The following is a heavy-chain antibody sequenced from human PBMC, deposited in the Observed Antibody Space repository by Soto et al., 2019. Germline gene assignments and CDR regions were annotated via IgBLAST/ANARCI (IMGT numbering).Heavy chain of an antibody. J-gene: IGHJ6*04. V-gene: IGHV3-23*01. CDR3: AKRVELDV. D-gene: IGHD1-26*01. CDR2: IGDSGAST. Sequence: EVLLLESGGGLVQPGGSLRLSCEASGFSFSSFAMNWVRQAPGKGLEWVSAIGDSGASTYYADSVKGRFTISRDNSRNTLYLQRNGLRAENTAVYYCAKRVELDVWGNEITVTNSS. CDR1: GFSFSSFA.